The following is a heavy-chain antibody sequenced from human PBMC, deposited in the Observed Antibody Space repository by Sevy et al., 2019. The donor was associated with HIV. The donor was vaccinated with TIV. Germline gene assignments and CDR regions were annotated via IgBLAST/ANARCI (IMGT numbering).Heavy chain of an antibody. D-gene: IGHD6-19*01. CDR1: SFTFTTFA. CDR3: ARSWLAWDAFDI. Sequence: GGSLRLSCTTSSFTFTTFAMNWVRQSPGKGLEWVSYISGSSNYIYYADSVKGRFTISRDNAKNSLYLQMTSLRGEDTAVYYCARSWLAWDAFDIWGRGTMVTVSS. V-gene: IGHV3-21*06. CDR2: ISGSSNYI. J-gene: IGHJ3*02.